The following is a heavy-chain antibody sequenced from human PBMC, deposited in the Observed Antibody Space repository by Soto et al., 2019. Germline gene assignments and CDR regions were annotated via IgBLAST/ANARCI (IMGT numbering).Heavy chain of an antibody. V-gene: IGHV3-7*01. J-gene: IGHJ6*03. CDR3: ARLYSGYDYYYYYYMDV. CDR2: IKQDGSEK. Sequence: GGSLRLSCAASGFSFSSYWMSWVRQAPGKGLEWVANIKQDGSEKYYVDSVKGRFPISRDNAKNSLNLQMNGLRAEDTAVYYCARLYSGYDYYYYYYMDVWGKGTTVTVSS. D-gene: IGHD5-12*01. CDR1: GFSFSSYW.